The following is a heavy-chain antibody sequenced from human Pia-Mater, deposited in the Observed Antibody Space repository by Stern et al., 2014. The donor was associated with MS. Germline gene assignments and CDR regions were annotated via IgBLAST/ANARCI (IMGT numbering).Heavy chain of an antibody. D-gene: IGHD3-3*01. CDR1: GGSVSSSTYY. CDR2: IYYTGRT. CDR3: ARQGSFDFWSG. V-gene: IGHV4-39*01. J-gene: IGHJ4*02. Sequence: QLVESGPGLVKPSETLSLTCTVSGGSVSSSTYYWGWIRQPPGKNLEWIGSIYYTGRTYYNPSLTSGFTISIDASKNQFSLKLTSVTAADTAVYYCARQGSFDFWSGWGQGTLVTVSS.